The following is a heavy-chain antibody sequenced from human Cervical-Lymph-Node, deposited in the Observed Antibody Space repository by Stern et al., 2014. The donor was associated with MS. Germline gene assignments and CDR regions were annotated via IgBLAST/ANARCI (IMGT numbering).Heavy chain of an antibody. J-gene: IGHJ4*02. CDR1: GFSFDAYA. CDR2: ISWNGGHI. D-gene: IGHD2-15*01. CDR3: AREGALSGHRAYYFDY. Sequence: EVHLVESGGGLVQPGRSLRLSCAASGFSFDAYAMPWVRQTPGKGLEWVSGISWNGGHIGYADSVKGRFTISRDNVKNSLYLQMNSLRPEDTALYYCAREGALSGHRAYYFDYWGQGTLVTVSS. V-gene: IGHV3-9*01.